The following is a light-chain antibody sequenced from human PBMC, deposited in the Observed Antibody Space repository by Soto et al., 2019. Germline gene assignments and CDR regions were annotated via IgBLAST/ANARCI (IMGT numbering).Light chain of an antibody. CDR1: GSAVGTYNL. V-gene: IGLV2-23*03. J-gene: IGLJ3*02. CDR3: CSYGDTSAFVR. CDR2: EGN. Sequence: QSALTQPASISGSPGQSITISCTGTGSAVGTYNLVSWYQQHPGKAPNLIIYEGNKRPSGVSRRFSGSKSANTASLTSCVLQAEEGDEHYCCSYGDTSAFVRFGGGTKLTVL.